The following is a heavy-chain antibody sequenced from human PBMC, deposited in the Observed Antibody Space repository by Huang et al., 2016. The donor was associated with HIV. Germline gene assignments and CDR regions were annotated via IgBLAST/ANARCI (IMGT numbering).Heavy chain of an antibody. CDR1: GFTFSSYW. CDR2: IKSDGSST. Sequence: EVQLVESGGGLVQPGGSLRLSCAASGFTFSSYWMHWVRQVPGKGLGGVEQIKSDGSSTSYADSVKGRFTISRDNAKNTLYLQMNSLRAEDTAVYYCARGSRQGKYYYGSGTAYWGQGTLVTVSS. CDR3: ARGSRQGKYYYGSGTAY. V-gene: IGHV3-74*01. D-gene: IGHD3-10*01. J-gene: IGHJ4*02.